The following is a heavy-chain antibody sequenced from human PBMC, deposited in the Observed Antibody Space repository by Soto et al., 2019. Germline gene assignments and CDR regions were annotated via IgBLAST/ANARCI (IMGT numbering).Heavy chain of an antibody. D-gene: IGHD4-17*01. J-gene: IGHJ4*02. CDR2: INPSGGST. V-gene: IGHV1-46*01. Sequence: GASVKVSCKASGYTFTSYYMHWVRQAPGQGLEWMGIINPSGGSTSYAQKFQGRVTMTRDTSTSTVYMELSSLRSEDTAVYYCARAPRSDYGDYEAIYYFDYWGQGTLVTVSS. CDR3: ARAPRSDYGDYEAIYYFDY. CDR1: GYTFTSYY.